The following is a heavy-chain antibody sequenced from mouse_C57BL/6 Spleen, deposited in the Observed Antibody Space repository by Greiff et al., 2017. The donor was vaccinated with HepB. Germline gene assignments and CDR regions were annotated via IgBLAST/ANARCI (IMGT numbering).Heavy chain of an antibody. D-gene: IGHD1-1*02. J-gene: IGHJ2*01. CDR1: GFNIKDDY. Sequence: VQLQQSGAELVRPGASVKLSCTASGFNIKDDYMHWVKQRPEQGLEWIGWIDPENGDTEYASKIPGKATITADTSSNTAYLQLSSLTSEDTAVYYCTLGGNYFDYWGQGTTLTVSS. V-gene: IGHV14-4*01. CDR3: TLGGNYFDY. CDR2: IDPENGDT.